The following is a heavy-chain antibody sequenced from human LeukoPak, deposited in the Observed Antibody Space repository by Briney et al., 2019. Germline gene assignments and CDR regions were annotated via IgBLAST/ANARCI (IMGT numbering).Heavy chain of an antibody. J-gene: IGHJ4*02. D-gene: IGHD1-26*01. V-gene: IGHV3-7*01. CDR1: GCTFSNSW. CDR2: IKQDGSTK. CDR3: TRDTDGSLDY. Sequence: LSGGSLRLSCAASGCTFSNSWMAWGRQAPGKGLEWVANIKQDGSTKHYADSLKGRFTISRDNPKNSLYLQMNNLRADDTAVYSCTRDTDGSLDYWGQGILVTAAS.